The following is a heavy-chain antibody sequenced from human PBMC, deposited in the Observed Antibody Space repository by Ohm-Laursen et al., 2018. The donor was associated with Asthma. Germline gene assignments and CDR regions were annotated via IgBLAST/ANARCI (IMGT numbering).Heavy chain of an antibody. D-gene: IGHD3-22*01. J-gene: IGHJ4*02. CDR1: GGSIGSDDYY. V-gene: IGHV4-30-4*01. Sequence: TLSLTCTVSGGSIGSDDYYWSWIRQPPGKGLEWIGYNYQSVSTYYSPSLKSRVTISGDTSKNQFSLKLSPVTAADTAVYYCARGTFYYESTGYYFFDHWGQGALVTVSS. CDR3: ARGTFYYESTGYYFFDH. CDR2: NYQSVST.